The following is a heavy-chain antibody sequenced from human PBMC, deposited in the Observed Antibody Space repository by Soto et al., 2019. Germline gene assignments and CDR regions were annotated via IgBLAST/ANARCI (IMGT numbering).Heavy chain of an antibody. V-gene: IGHV3-30*18. J-gene: IGHJ3*01. CDR2: ISSDASNK. Sequence: QVQLVQSGGGVVQPGRSLTLSCAASGFTFSNYDMHWVRQAPGKGLEWVAVISSDASNKYYAASVKGRFTISRDSSKNTVYVQMNSLRAEDTAVYYCAKALCMIVAESFDVWGQGTMVTVSS. D-gene: IGHD3-22*01. CDR1: GFTFSNYD. CDR3: AKALCMIVAESFDV.